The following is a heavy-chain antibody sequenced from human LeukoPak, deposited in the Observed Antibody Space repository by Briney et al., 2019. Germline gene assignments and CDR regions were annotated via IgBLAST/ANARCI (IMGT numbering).Heavy chain of an antibody. CDR3: ARGPLYYDYVWGSYRKRYDAFDI. J-gene: IGHJ3*02. CDR1: GGSFSGYY. V-gene: IGHV4-34*01. D-gene: IGHD3-16*02. Sequence: PSETLSLTCAVYGGSFSGYYWSWIRQPPGKGLELIGEINHSGSTNYNPSLKSRVTISVDTSKNQFSLKLSSVTAADTAVYYCARGPLYYDYVWGSYRKRYDAFDIWGQGTMVTVSS. CDR2: INHSGST.